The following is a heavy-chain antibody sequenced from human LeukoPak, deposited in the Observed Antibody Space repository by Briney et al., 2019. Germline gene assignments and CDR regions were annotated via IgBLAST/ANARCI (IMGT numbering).Heavy chain of an antibody. D-gene: IGHD2-15*01. CDR2: MKPKSGNT. CDR3: ARESVVGAPFDY. CDR1: GYTFTSYD. J-gene: IGHJ4*02. Sequence: ASVKVSCKASGYTFTSYDINWVRQVTGQGLEWMGWMKPKSGNTGYVQKFQGRVTMTRNTSISTAYMELSSLRSEDTAVYYCARESVVGAPFDYWGQGTLVTVSS. V-gene: IGHV1-8*01.